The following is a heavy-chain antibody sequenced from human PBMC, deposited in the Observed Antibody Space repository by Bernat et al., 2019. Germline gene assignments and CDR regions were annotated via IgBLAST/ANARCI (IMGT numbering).Heavy chain of an antibody. CDR1: GFTFSSYE. CDR3: ARVGYYCSGGSCYADY. V-gene: IGHV3-48*03. J-gene: IGHJ4*02. D-gene: IGHD2-15*01. CDR2: ISSSGSTI. Sequence: EVQLVESGGGLVQPGGSLRLSCAASGFTFSSYEMNWVRQAPGKGLDWVSYISSSGSTIYYADSVKGRFTISRDNAKNSLYLQMNSLRAEDTAVYYCARVGYYCSGGSCYADYWGQGTLVTVSS.